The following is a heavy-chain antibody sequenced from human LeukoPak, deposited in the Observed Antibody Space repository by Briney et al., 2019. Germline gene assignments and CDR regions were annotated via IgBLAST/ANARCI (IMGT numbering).Heavy chain of an antibody. CDR2: IRSKADNDAT. CDR3: SIGVY. CDR1: GFTFSGSV. Sequence: GGSLRLSCAASGFTFSGSVLLWVRQASGRGLEWVGRIRSKADNDATAYAASVKGRFTISRDDSRNTAYLQMNSLKTEDAAIYYWSIGVYLGQGTLVTVSS. V-gene: IGHV3-73*01. J-gene: IGHJ4*02.